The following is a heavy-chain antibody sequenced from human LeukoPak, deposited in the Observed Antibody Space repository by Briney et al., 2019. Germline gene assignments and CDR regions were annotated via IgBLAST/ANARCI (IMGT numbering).Heavy chain of an antibody. CDR3: AKGKVNHLGGLDY. J-gene: IGHJ4*02. V-gene: IGHV3-23*01. CDR1: GFTFSSYA. Sequence: GGSLRLSCADSGFTFSSYAMSWVRQAPGKGLEWVSGISGSGGSTYYADSVKGRFTISRDNSKNTLYLQMNSLRADDTAMYYCAKGKVNHLGGLDYWGQGTLVTVSS. D-gene: IGHD1-14*01. CDR2: ISGSGGST.